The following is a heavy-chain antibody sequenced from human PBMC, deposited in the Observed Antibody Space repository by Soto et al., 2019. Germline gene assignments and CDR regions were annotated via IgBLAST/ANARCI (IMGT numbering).Heavy chain of an antibody. J-gene: IGHJ6*02. Sequence: GSVEVSCKASGYPFTSHGISLVRQAPGQGLQWMGWISAYNGNTNYAHKLQGRVTMTTDTSTSTAYMELRSLRSDDTAVYYCARDLRETYYDFWSGYPYGMDVWGQGTTVTVSS. CDR2: ISAYNGNT. CDR3: ARDLRETYYDFWSGYPYGMDV. D-gene: IGHD3-3*01. V-gene: IGHV1-18*01. CDR1: GYPFTSHG.